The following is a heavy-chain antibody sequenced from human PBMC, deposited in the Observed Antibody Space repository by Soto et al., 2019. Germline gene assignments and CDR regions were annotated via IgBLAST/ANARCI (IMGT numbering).Heavy chain of an antibody. V-gene: IGHV1-18*01. Sequence: QVQLVQSGAEVKKPGASVKVSCKASGYTFTSYGISWVRQAPGQGLEWMGCISAYNGNTNYAQKRQGRVTMTTDTSPSTAYMELRSLRSDDTAVYYCARDDYYGSGSYIWGYYYYGMDVWGQGTTVTGSS. CDR1: GYTFTSYG. D-gene: IGHD3-10*01. CDR3: ARDDYYGSGSYIWGYYYYGMDV. CDR2: ISAYNGNT. J-gene: IGHJ6*02.